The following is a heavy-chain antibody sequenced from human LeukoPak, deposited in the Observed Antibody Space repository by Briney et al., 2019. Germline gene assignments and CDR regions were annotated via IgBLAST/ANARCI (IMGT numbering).Heavy chain of an antibody. Sequence: GGSLRLSCAASGFTFSSDAMSWVRQAPGKGLEWVSAISGSGGSTYYADSVKGRFTISRDNSKNTLYLQMNSLRAEDTAVYYCAKSGDGEDFFDYWGQGTLVTVSS. V-gene: IGHV3-23*01. J-gene: IGHJ4*02. CDR3: AKSGDGEDFFDY. D-gene: IGHD2-21*01. CDR1: GFTFSSDA. CDR2: ISGSGGST.